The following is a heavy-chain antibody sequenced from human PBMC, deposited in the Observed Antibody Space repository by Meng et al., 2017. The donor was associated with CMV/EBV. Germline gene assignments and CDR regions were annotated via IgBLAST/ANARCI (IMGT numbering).Heavy chain of an antibody. V-gene: IGHV4-34*01. CDR1: GGSFSGYY. Sequence: SETLSLTCAVYGGSFSGYYWSWIRQPPGKGLEWIGEINHSGSTNYNPSLKSRVTISVVTSKNQFSLKLSSVTAADTAVYYCARGPRMATIDYFDYWGQGTLVTVSS. D-gene: IGHD5-24*01. J-gene: IGHJ4*02. CDR2: INHSGST. CDR3: ARGPRMATIDYFDY.